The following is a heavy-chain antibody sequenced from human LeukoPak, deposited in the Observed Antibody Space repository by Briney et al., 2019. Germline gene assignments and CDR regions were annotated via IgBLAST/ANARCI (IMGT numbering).Heavy chain of an antibody. CDR2: ISSSSSAI. CDR3: ARETQGGPIDY. D-gene: IGHD3-16*01. J-gene: IGHJ4*02. Sequence: GGSLRLSCAASGFTFSNSYMSWVRQAPGKGLEWVSYISSSSSAIYYADSVKGRFTISRDNVKNSLYLQMNSLRAEDTAVYYCARETQGGPIDYWGQGTLVTVSS. V-gene: IGHV3-11*04. CDR1: GFTFSNSY.